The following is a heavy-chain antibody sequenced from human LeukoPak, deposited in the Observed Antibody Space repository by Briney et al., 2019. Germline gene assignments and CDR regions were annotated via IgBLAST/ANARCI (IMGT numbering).Heavy chain of an antibody. J-gene: IGHJ5*02. V-gene: IGHV4-39*01. CDR3: ARLDEVGTSGSGWFDP. Sequence: SETLSLTCTVSGGSITSGDYFWSWVRQAPGKGLEWIGSIYYTGSTYYNPSLKSRVTISVDTSKNQFSLKLSSVTAADTAVYFCARLDEVGTSGSGWFDPWGQGNLVTVSS. CDR2: IYYTGST. D-gene: IGHD4-23*01. CDR1: GGSITSGDYF.